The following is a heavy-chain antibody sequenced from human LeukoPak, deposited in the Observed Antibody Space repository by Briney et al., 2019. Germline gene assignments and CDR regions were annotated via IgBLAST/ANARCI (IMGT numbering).Heavy chain of an antibody. J-gene: IGHJ4*02. D-gene: IGHD3-10*01. V-gene: IGHV1-2*02. CDR2: INPNSGGT. Sequence: ASMKVSCKASGYTFTGYYMHWVRQAPGQGLEWMGWINPNSGGTNYAQKFQGRVTMTRDTSISTAYMELSRLRSDDTAVYYCARDRVTMVRGVISYFDYWGQGTLVTVSS. CDR1: GYTFTGYY. CDR3: ARDRVTMVRGVISYFDY.